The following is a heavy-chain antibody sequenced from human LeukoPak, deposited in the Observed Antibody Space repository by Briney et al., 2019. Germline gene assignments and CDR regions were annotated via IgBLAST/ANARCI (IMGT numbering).Heavy chain of an antibody. D-gene: IGHD6-13*01. CDR1: GGSVTSTNW. CDR2: IYYSGST. J-gene: IGHJ5*02. CDR3: ARSHSSSWYWFDP. V-gene: IGHV4-28*01. Sequence: SETLSLTCDVSGGSVTSTNWWGWIRQPPGKGLEWIGYIYYSGSTFYSPSLKSRVTMSVDTSKNQFSLKLNSVTAVDTAVYYCARSHSSSWYWFDPWGQGTLVTVSS.